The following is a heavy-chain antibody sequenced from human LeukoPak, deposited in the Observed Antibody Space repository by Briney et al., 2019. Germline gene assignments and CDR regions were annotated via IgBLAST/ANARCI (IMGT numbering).Heavy chain of an antibody. D-gene: IGHD3-22*01. CDR3: ATFSLSGLDY. Sequence: GGSLRLSCAASGFTFSSYGMHWVRQAPGKGLEWVAVISYDGSNKYYADSVKGRFTISRDNSKNTLYLQMNSLRAEDTAVYYCATFSLSGLDYWGQGTLVTVSS. J-gene: IGHJ4*02. CDR1: GFTFSSYG. V-gene: IGHV3-30*03. CDR2: ISYDGSNK.